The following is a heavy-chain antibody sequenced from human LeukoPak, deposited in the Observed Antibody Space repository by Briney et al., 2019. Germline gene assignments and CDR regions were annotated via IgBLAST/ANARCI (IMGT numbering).Heavy chain of an antibody. D-gene: IGHD6-19*01. CDR3: AKDLWAVAGNNYYGMDV. Sequence: GGSLRLSCAASGFTFSSYAMSWVRQAPGKGLEWVSAISGSGGSTYYADSVKGRFTISRDNSKNTLYLQMNSLRAEDTAVYYCAKDLWAVAGNNYYGMDVWGQGTTVTVSS. V-gene: IGHV3-23*01. CDR2: ISGSGGST. CDR1: GFTFSSYA. J-gene: IGHJ6*02.